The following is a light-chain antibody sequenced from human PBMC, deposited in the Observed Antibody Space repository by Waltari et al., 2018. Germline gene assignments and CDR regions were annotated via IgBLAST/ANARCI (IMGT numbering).Light chain of an antibody. CDR2: AAS. CDR3: QHYVNLPVT. J-gene: IGKJ1*01. CDR1: QSGSRA. Sequence: SCRASQSGSRALAWYQQKPGQAPRLLIYAASTRATGVPDMFSGSGSGTDFSLTISRLDPEDFAVYYCQHYVNLPVTFGQGTKVEI. V-gene: IGKV3-20*01.